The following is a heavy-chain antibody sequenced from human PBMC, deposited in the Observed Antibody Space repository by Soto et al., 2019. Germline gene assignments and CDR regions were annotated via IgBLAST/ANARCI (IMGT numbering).Heavy chain of an antibody. CDR2: IYHSGST. J-gene: IGHJ4*02. CDR1: GGSISSSNW. V-gene: IGHV4-4*02. CDR3: ARSFSGKYCSGGSCYGVDY. Sequence: PSETLSLTCAVSGGSISSSNWWSWVRQPPGKGLEWIGEIYHSGSTNYNPSLKSRVTISVDKSKNQFSLKLSSVTAADTAVYYCARSFSGKYCSGGSCYGVDYWGLGTLVTVSS. D-gene: IGHD2-15*01.